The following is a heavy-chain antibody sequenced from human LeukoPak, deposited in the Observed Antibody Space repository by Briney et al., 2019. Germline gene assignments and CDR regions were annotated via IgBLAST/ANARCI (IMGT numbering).Heavy chain of an antibody. Sequence: SETLSLTCGVYGGSFSGYYWSWIRQPPGKGLEWIGEINHSGSTNYNPSLKIRVTISVDTSKNQFSLKLSSVTAADTAVYYCARTWIQGPFDYWGQGTLVTVSS. D-gene: IGHD5-18*01. CDR2: INHSGST. V-gene: IGHV4-34*01. CDR3: ARTWIQGPFDY. CDR1: GGSFSGYY. J-gene: IGHJ4*02.